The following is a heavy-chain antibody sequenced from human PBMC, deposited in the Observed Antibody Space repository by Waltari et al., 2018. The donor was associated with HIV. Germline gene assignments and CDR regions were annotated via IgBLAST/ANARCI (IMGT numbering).Heavy chain of an antibody. CDR2: IRGSGGST. Sequence: EVQLLESGGGLVQPGGSLRLSCAASGFTFSSYAMSWVRQAPGKGREWVSAIRGSGGSTDDTDSVKGRFTISRDNSKNTLDLQMNSLRAEDTAVYYCAKGHYDFWSGSYYYGMDVWGQGTTVTGSS. D-gene: IGHD3-3*01. CDR3: AKGHYDFWSGSYYYGMDV. J-gene: IGHJ6*02. V-gene: IGHV3-23*01. CDR1: GFTFSSYA.